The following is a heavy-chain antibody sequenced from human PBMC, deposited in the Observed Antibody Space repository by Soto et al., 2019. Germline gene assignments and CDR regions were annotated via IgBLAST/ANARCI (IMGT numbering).Heavy chain of an antibody. CDR1: GFTVSSNY. CDR2: IYSGGST. CDR3: ALTWYSICWLQWEYYYHYGMDV. J-gene: IGHJ6*02. V-gene: IGHV3-53*01. D-gene: IGHD6-13*01. Sequence: PGGSLRLACAASGFTVSSNYMSWVRQAPGKGLEWVSVIYSGGSTYYADSVKGRFTISRDNSKNTLYLQLNSLRAEDTAVYYCALTWYSICWLQWEYYYHYGMDVWGQGTTVTVSS.